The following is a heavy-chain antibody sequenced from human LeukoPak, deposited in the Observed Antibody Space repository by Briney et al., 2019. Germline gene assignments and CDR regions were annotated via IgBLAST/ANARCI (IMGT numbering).Heavy chain of an antibody. J-gene: IGHJ4*02. D-gene: IGHD1-26*01. V-gene: IGHV3-74*01. Sequence: GGSLRLSCSASGFTFSNDWMHWVRQAPGKGLVWVSRINSDGSTTTYADSVKGRFTISRDNAKNTLYLQMDSLRAEDTAVYYCARDPPEWELPPDYWGQGTLVTVSS. CDR3: ARDPPEWELPPDY. CDR2: INSDGSTT. CDR1: GFTFSNDW.